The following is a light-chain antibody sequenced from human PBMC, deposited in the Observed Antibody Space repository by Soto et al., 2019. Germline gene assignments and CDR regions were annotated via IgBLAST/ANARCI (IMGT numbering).Light chain of an antibody. CDR2: LSS. V-gene: IGKV2-28*01. CDR1: QSLLHSNGYNY. CDR3: MGGLPTPT. J-gene: IGKJ1*01. Sequence: DIVMTQSPLSLPVTPGEPASISCRSSQSLLHSNGYNYLDWYLQKPGQSPQLLMYLSSSRASGVPDRFSGSGSGTDFTLKISRVEAEDVGVYYCMGGLPTPTFGQGTKVEIK.